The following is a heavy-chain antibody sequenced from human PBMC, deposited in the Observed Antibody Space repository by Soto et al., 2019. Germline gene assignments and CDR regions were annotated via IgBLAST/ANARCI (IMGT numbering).Heavy chain of an antibody. Sequence: HPGGSLRLSCAASEFTFSSYAMSLVRQSPGKGLEWVSAISGSGGSTYYADSVKGRFTISRDNSKNTLYLQMNSLRAEYKAVYYCAKEYSGIEVLVYNWFDPRGQGTLVTVSS. CDR2: ISGSGGST. D-gene: IGHD1-26*01. V-gene: IGHV3-23*01. J-gene: IGHJ5*02. CDR3: AKEYSGIEVLVYNWFDP. CDR1: EFTFSSYA.